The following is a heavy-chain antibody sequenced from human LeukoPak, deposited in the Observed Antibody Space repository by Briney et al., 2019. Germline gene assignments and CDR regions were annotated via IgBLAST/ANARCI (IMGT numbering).Heavy chain of an antibody. D-gene: IGHD3-3*01. CDR2: IYTGGST. J-gene: IGHJ5*02. Sequence: PSETLSLTCTVSGGSISSGSYYWSWIRQPAGKGLEWIGRIYTGGSTNYNPSLKSRVTISVDTSKNQFSLRLSSVTAADTAVYYCARALTSSFWGGYLGWFDPWGQGTLVTVSS. V-gene: IGHV4-61*02. CDR3: ARALTSSFWGGYLGWFDP. CDR1: GGSISSGSYY.